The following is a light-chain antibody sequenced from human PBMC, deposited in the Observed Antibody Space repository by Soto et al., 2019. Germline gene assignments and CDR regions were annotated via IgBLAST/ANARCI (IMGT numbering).Light chain of an antibody. J-gene: IGLJ1*01. Sequence: QSALTQPASVSASPGQSITISCTGTSSDVGGYNYVSWYQQHPGRAPKLMIYEVSNRPSGVSNRFSGSKSGNTASLSISGLQAEDEADYYCISYKTDDTFLFGTGTKSPS. CDR1: SSDVGGYNY. CDR3: ISYKTDDTFL. CDR2: EVS. V-gene: IGLV2-14*01.